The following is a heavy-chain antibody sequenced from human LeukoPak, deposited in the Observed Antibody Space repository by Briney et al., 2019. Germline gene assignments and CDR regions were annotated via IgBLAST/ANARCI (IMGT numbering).Heavy chain of an antibody. Sequence: PGGSLRLSCAASGFTFSSYSMNWVRQAPGKGLEWVSYISSSSSTIYYADSVKGRFTISRDNAKNSLYLQMNSLRAEDTAVYYCAKARPAAPSITIFGVVNTDPPFDYWGQGTLVTVSS. CDR1: GFTFSSYS. CDR3: AKARPAAPSITIFGVVNTDPPFDY. D-gene: IGHD3-3*01. J-gene: IGHJ4*02. CDR2: ISSSSSTI. V-gene: IGHV3-48*04.